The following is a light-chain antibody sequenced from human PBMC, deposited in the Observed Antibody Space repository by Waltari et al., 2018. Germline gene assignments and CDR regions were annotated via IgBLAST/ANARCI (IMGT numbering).Light chain of an antibody. CDR2: GAS. Sequence: DIVSTQSPATLSLSPGEIATLSCRARKRIGKYLVWYQQKPVQAPRLLIYGASSRAAGIPERLIGSGSGTEFSITISRLEPAEFAVYYCRNQEKLLAVFGQGTKVEIK. CDR3: RNQEKLLAV. CDR1: KRIGKY. V-gene: IGKV3-20*01. J-gene: IGKJ1*01.